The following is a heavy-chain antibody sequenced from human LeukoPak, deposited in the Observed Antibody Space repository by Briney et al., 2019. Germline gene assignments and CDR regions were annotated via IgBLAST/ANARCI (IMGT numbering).Heavy chain of an antibody. J-gene: IGHJ4*02. CDR2: INPSGGST. CDR1: GGTFSSYA. V-gene: IGHV1-46*01. CDR3: ASQKGVYYLVY. Sequence: ASVKVSCKASGGTFSSYAISWVRQAPGQGLEWMGIINPSGGSTSYAQKFQGRVTMTRDTSTSTVYMELSSLRSEDTAVYYCASQKGVYYLVYWGQGTLVTVSS. D-gene: IGHD3-16*01.